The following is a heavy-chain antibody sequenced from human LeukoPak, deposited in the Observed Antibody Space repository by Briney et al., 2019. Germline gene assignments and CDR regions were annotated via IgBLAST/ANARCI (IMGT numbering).Heavy chain of an antibody. CDR3: AKSEGIRDYYDSSGYYYDY. V-gene: IGHV3-23*01. CDR1: GFTFSSYA. D-gene: IGHD3-22*01. J-gene: IGHJ4*02. Sequence: PGGSLRLSCAAPGFTFSSYAMSWVRQAPGKGLEWVSAISGSGGSTYYAGSVKGRFTISRDNSKNTLYLQMNSLRAEDTAVYYCAKSEGIRDYYDSSGYYYDYWGQGTLVTVSS. CDR2: ISGSGGST.